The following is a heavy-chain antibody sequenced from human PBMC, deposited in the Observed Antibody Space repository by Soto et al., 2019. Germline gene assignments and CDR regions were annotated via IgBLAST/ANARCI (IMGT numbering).Heavy chain of an antibody. V-gene: IGHV4-34*01. CDR3: VRAFQRSSWPFDY. Sequence: SETLSLTCAVYGGSFSGYYWTWIRQPPGTGLEWIGEINHSGSTNYNPSLKSRVTISVDTSKNQFSLKLTSVTAADTAMYYCVRAFQRSSWPFDYWGQGTLVT. D-gene: IGHD6-13*01. CDR2: INHSGST. CDR1: GGSFSGYY. J-gene: IGHJ4*02.